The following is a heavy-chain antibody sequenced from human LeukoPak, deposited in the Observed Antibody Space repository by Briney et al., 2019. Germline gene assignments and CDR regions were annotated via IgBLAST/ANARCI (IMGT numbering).Heavy chain of an antibody. D-gene: IGHD5-24*01. CDR1: GGSISSSSYY. Sequence: SETLSLTCTVSGGSISSSSYYWGWIRQPPGKGLEWIGSIYYSGSTYYNPSLKSRVTISVDTSKNQFSLKLSSVTAADTAVYYCARDDKSRGGYNFDYWGQGTLVTVSS. J-gene: IGHJ4*02. CDR2: IYYSGST. V-gene: IGHV4-39*07. CDR3: ARDDKSRGGYNFDY.